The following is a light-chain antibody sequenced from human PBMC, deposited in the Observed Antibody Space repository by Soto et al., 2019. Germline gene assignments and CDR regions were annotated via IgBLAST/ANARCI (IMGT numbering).Light chain of an antibody. V-gene: IGKV1-5*01. CDR3: QKYNSNSWT. Sequence: DIQMTQSPSTLSASVLYRVTITCRASQSISNWLAWYQQKPGKAPKLLIYDASSLESGVPSRFSGSGSGADFTLTISSLQPDDFATYYCQKYNSNSWTFGQGTKVDIK. CDR2: DAS. CDR1: QSISNW. J-gene: IGKJ1*01.